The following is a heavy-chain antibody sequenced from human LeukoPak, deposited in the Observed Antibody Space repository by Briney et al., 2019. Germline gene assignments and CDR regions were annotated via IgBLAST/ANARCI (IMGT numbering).Heavy chain of an antibody. CDR1: GFTFSSYG. V-gene: IGHV3-23*01. Sequence: GGSLRLSCAASGFTFSSYGMNWVRQAPGKGLEWVSGISGDAGRTYYAESVKGRFTIYRDNSKNTLYLQMNSLGAEDTAVYYCAQDWAWGAFAYWGQGTLVTVSS. D-gene: IGHD7-27*01. CDR3: AQDWAWGAFAY. J-gene: IGHJ4*02. CDR2: ISGDAGRT.